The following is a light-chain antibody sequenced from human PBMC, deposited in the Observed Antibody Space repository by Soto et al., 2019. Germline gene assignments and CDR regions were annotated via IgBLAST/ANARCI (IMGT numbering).Light chain of an antibody. J-gene: IGLJ2*01. CDR2: DVS. V-gene: IGLV2-14*01. CDR1: RSDVGGYNY. CDR3: SSYTSSSTPVV. Sequence: QSALTQPASVSGSPGQSITISCTGTRSDVGGYNYVSWYQPHPGNAPKLMIYDVSNRPSGVSNRFSGSKSGNTASLTISGLQAEDEADYDCSSYTSSSTPVVVGGGTKLTAL.